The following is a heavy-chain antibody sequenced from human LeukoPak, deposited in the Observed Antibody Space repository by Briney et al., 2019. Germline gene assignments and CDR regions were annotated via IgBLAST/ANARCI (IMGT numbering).Heavy chain of an antibody. D-gene: IGHD6-13*01. J-gene: IGHJ4*02. CDR3: ARVAAAGFYYDY. V-gene: IGHV3-66*01. CDR1: GFTFSDYY. Sequence: GGSLRLSCAASGFTFSDYYMSWIRQAPGKGLEWVSVIYSGGSTYYADSVKGRFTISRDNSKNTLYLQMNSLRAEDTAVYYCARVAAAGFYYDYWGQGTLVTVSS. CDR2: IYSGGST.